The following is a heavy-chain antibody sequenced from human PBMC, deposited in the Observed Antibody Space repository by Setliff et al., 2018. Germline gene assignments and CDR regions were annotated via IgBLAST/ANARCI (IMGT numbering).Heavy chain of an antibody. Sequence: GGSLRLSCAASGFTFSSYAMHWVRQAPGKGLEWVAVISYDGSNKYDADSVKGRFTISRDNSKNTLYLQMNSLRAEDTAVYYCARGRLGDGWLRFQSAGGMDVWGQGTTVTVSS. CDR3: ARGRLGDGWLRFQSAGGMDV. CDR2: ISYDGSNK. D-gene: IGHD5-12*01. J-gene: IGHJ6*02. V-gene: IGHV3-30-3*01. CDR1: GFTFSSYA.